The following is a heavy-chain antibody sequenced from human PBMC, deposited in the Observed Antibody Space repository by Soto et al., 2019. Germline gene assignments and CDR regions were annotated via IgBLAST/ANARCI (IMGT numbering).Heavy chain of an antibody. CDR2: VHHSWGS. CDR1: GGSISSYY. V-gene: IGHV4-59*08. J-gene: IGHJ6*02. D-gene: IGHD3-10*01. Sequence: SETLSLTCTVSGGSISSYYWSWFRQSPGRRMEWIGYVHHSWGSSYNPSLQSRVAISLDTSKSQFSLKVTSVTATDTAVYYCARQGFGPLHGLVDVWGQGTTVTVSS. CDR3: ARQGFGPLHGLVDV.